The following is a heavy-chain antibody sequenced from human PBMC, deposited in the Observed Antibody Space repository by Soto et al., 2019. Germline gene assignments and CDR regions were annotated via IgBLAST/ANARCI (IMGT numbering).Heavy chain of an antibody. CDR1: EFIFSTYG. D-gene: IGHD3-22*01. CDR3: ARGDYYDTNGPFSDAFDI. Sequence: SLRLSCTASEFIFSTYGMHWVRQAPGKGLEWLANISYDGNNKYYADSVKGRFTISRDNSKNTLYLQMNSLRAEDTAVYYCARGDYYDTNGPFSDAFDIWGQGTMVTVSS. V-gene: IGHV3-30*03. J-gene: IGHJ3*02. CDR2: ISYDGNNK.